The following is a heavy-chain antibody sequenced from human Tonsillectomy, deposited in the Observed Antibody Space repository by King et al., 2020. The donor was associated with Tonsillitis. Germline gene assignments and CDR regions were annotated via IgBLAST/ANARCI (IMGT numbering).Heavy chain of an antibody. CDR3: ARGAGSSWPYYYYYMDV. CDR1: GFTFSSHG. J-gene: IGHJ6*03. CDR2: IWNDGSNK. V-gene: IGHV3-33*08. Sequence: VQLVESGGGVFQPGRSLRLSCAASGFTFSSHGMPWVRQAPGKGLEWVAVIWNDGSNKSYLDSVKGRFTISRDNSNNTLHLQMSSLGAEDTAVYYCARGAGSSWPYYYYYMDVWGKGTTVTVSS. D-gene: IGHD6-13*01.